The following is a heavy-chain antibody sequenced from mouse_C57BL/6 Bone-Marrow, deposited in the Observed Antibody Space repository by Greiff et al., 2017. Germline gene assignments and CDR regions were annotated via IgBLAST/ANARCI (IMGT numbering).Heavy chain of an antibody. CDR3: ARGGRNRYFDV. CDR1: GYTFTSYW. CDR2: IHPNSGST. J-gene: IGHJ1*03. Sequence: VQLQQSGAELVKPGASVKLSCKASGYTFTSYWMHWVKQRPGHGLEWIGMIHPNSGSTNYNEKFKSKATLTVDKSSSTAYMQLSSLTSEDSAVYYCARGGRNRYFDVWGTGTTVTVSS. V-gene: IGHV1-64*01. D-gene: IGHD3-3*01.